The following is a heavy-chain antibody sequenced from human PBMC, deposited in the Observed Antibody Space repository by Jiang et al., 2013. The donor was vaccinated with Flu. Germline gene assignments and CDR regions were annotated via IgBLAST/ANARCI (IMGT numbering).Heavy chain of an antibody. CDR1: GGSFSGYY. D-gene: IGHD4-17*01. CDR3: ARRYGDSYYYGMDV. CDR2: INHSGST. J-gene: IGHJ6*02. Sequence: VYGGSFSGYYWSWIRQPPGKGLEWIGEINHSGSTNYNPSLKSRVTISVDTSKNQFSLKLSSVTAADTAVYYCARRYGDSYYYGMDVWGQGTTVTVSS. V-gene: IGHV4-34*01.